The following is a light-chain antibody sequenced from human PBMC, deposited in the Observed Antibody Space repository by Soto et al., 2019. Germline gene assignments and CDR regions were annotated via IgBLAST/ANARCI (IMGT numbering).Light chain of an antibody. CDR3: QQYLDWPLT. CDR1: QSLATN. Sequence: EIVMTQSPVTLSVSPGERVTLSCRASQSLATNLAWYQQKPGLTPRLVIYGISARASGIPGRFSGSGFGTDFTLTISSLQPEDSAVYYCQQYLDWPLTFGGGTKVEI. V-gene: IGKV3-15*01. J-gene: IGKJ4*01. CDR2: GIS.